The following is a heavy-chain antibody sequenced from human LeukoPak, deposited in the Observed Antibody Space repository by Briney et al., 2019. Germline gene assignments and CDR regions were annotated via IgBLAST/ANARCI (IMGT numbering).Heavy chain of an antibody. V-gene: IGHV4-39*01. CDR3: ARHSVVAGLGAFDI. Sequence: PSETLSLTCTVSGGSISSSSYYWGWIRQPPGKGLEWIGSIYYSGSTYYNPSLKSRVTISVDTSKNQFSLKLSSVTAADTAVYYCARHSVVAGLGAFDIWGQGTMVTVSS. CDR1: GGSISSSSYY. D-gene: IGHD6-19*01. J-gene: IGHJ3*02. CDR2: IYYSGST.